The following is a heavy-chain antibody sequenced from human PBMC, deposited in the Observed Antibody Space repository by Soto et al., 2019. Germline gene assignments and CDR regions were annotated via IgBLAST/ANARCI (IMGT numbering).Heavy chain of an antibody. V-gene: IGHV1-69*06. Sequence: QVQLVQSGTEVKKPGSSVKVSCKASGGTLSNNAISWVRQAPGQGLEWMGGIIPLSATTNYAQKFQGRVTITADRSTSTAYMELTSLTCDDTAVYYCARGFDDRVIVVVPAANPWYYGMDVWGHGTRVTVSS. CDR3: ARGFDDRVIVVVPAANPWYYGMDV. CDR2: IIPLSATT. CDR1: GGTLSNNA. D-gene: IGHD2-2*01. J-gene: IGHJ6*02.